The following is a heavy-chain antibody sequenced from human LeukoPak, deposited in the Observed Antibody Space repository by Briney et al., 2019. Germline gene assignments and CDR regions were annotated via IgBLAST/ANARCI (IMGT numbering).Heavy chain of an antibody. CDR3: ARNLGIHHVYFDY. CDR2: IDSYGSST. Sequence: RPGGSLRLSCAASGFTFDDYGMSWVRQAPGKGLVWVSRIDSYGSSTSFADSVKGRFTISRDNAKNLLYLQLNSLRVEDTAVYYCARNLGIHHVYFDYWGQGTLVTVSS. J-gene: IGHJ4*02. CDR1: GFTFDDYG. V-gene: IGHV3-20*04. D-gene: IGHD5-18*01.